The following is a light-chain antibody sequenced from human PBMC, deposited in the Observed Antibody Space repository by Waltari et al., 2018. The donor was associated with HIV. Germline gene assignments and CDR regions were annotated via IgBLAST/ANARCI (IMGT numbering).Light chain of an antibody. V-gene: IGLV2-8*01. CDR2: EVT. Sequence: QSALTQPPSASGSLGQSVTISCIGSSTDIRAYDSVSWFQQLPPNAPTLLLYEVTKRPSGVPDRFSGSRSGNTAFLTVSGLQPNDTAAYFCSSYGDNNWVLFGGGTNLTVL. J-gene: IGLJ2*01. CDR3: SSYGDNNWVL. CDR1: STDIRAYDS.